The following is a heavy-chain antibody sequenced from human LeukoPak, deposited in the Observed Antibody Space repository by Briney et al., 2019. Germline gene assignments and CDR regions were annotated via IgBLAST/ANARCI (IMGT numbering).Heavy chain of an antibody. V-gene: IGHV3-30*04. CDR3: ARDLVHYDFWSGTPDY. CDR2: ISYDGSNK. CDR1: GFTLSSYA. J-gene: IGHJ4*02. Sequence: GGSLRLSCAASGFTLSSYAMHWVRQAPGKGLEWVAVISYDGSNKYYADSVKGRFTISRDNSKNTLYLQMNSLRAEDTAVYYCARDLVHYDFWSGTPDYWGQGTLVTVSS. D-gene: IGHD3-3*01.